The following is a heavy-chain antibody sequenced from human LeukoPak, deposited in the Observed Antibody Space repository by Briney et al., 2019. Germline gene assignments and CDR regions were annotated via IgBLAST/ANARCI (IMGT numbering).Heavy chain of an antibody. CDR1: GYTFTSYG. D-gene: IGHD3-9*01. Sequence: GASVKVSCKASGYTFTSYGISWVRQATGQGLEWMGWMNPNTGNTGYAQKFQGRVTMTRNTSISTAYMELSSLRSEDTAVYYCARRPSKYYDILTGYYRSEFDYWGQGTLVTVSS. CDR2: MNPNTGNT. V-gene: IGHV1-8*02. J-gene: IGHJ4*02. CDR3: ARRPSKYYDILTGYYRSEFDY.